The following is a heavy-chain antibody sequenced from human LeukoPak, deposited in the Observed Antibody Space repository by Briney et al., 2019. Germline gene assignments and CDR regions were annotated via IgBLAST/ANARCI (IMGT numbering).Heavy chain of an antibody. CDR1: GGSFSGYY. CDR2: INHSGST. Sequence: SETLSLTCAVYGGSFSGYYWSWIRQPPGKGLEWIGEINHSGSTNYNPSLKSRVTISVDTSKNQFSLKLSSVTAADTAVYYCARDTTLYYGSGSFSNWFDPWGQGTLATVSS. D-gene: IGHD3-10*01. CDR3: ARDTTLYYGSGSFSNWFDP. V-gene: IGHV4-34*01. J-gene: IGHJ5*02.